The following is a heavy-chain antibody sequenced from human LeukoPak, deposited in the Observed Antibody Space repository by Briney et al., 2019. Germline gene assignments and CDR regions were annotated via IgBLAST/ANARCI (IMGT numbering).Heavy chain of an antibody. D-gene: IGHD6-19*01. CDR1: GCSISSYY. J-gene: IGHJ4*02. CDR3: ARTYSGGWRYYFDY. CDR2: IYISGSGST. V-gene: IGHV4-4*07. Sequence: SETLSLTCTVSGCSISSYYWSWIRQPAGKGLEWIGRIYISGSGSTNYNPSLKSRVTMSVDTSKNQFSLKLSSVTAADTAVYYCARTYSGGWRYYFDYWGQGTLVTVSS.